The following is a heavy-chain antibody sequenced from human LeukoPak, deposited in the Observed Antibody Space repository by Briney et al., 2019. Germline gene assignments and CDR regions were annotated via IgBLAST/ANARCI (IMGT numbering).Heavy chain of an antibody. Sequence: SVKVSCKASGGTFSSYAISWVRQAPGQGLEWMGRIIPIFGIANYAQKFQGRVTITADKSTSTAYMELSSLRSEDTAVYYCARDRAVWSGEFSHYYYGMDVWGQGTTVTVSS. J-gene: IGHJ6*02. CDR2: IIPIFGIA. CDR1: GGTFSSYA. D-gene: IGHD3-10*01. V-gene: IGHV1-69*04. CDR3: ARDRAVWSGEFSHYYYGMDV.